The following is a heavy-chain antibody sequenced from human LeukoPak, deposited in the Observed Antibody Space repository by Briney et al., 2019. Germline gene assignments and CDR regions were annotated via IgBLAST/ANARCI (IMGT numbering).Heavy chain of an antibody. Sequence: PSETLSLTCAVYGGSFSGYYWSWIRQPPGKGLEWIGEINHSGSTNYNPSLKSRVTISVDTSKNQFSLKLSYVPAADTAVYYCARCTRITMVRGVIIAGIYYFDYGGQRTLVTVSS. D-gene: IGHD3-10*01. CDR3: ARCTRITMVRGVIIAGIYYFDY. CDR2: INHSGST. CDR1: GGSFSGYY. V-gene: IGHV4-34*01. J-gene: IGHJ4*02.